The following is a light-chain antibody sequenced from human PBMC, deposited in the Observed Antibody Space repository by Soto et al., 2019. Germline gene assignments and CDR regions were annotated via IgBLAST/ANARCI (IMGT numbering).Light chain of an antibody. CDR3: QQYSSSPLT. V-gene: IGKV3-20*01. CDR2: DAS. Sequence: EIVLTRSPGTLSLSPGERATLSCRASQSVSSNYLVWYQQKPGQAPRLLVFDASNRATGIPDRFSGSGSGTDFTLTISRLEPEDFAVYYCQQYSSSPLTFGGGTKVEIK. CDR1: QSVSSNY. J-gene: IGKJ4*01.